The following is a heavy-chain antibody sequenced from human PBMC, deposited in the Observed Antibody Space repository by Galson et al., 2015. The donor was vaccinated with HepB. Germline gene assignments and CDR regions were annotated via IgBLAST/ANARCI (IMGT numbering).Heavy chain of an antibody. CDR1: GGSISSYY. D-gene: IGHD4-17*01. J-gene: IGHJ2*01. CDR3: ARHTYTVKYWYFDL. Sequence: SETLSLTCTVSGGSISSYYWSWIRQPPGKGLEWIGYIYYSGSTNYNPSLKSRVTISVDTSKNQFSLKLSSVTAADTAVYYCARHTYTVKYWYFDLWGRGTLVTVSS. V-gene: IGHV4-59*08. CDR2: IYYSGST.